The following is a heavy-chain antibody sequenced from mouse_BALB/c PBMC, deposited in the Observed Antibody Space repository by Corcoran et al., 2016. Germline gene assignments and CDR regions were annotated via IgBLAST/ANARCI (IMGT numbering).Heavy chain of an antibody. V-gene: IGHV8-12*01. Sequence: QVTLKESGPGILQPSQTLSLTCSFSGFSLSTSGMGVSWIRQPSGKGLEWLAHIYWDDDKRYNPSLKSRLTISKETSRNQVFLKITSVDTADTATDYCARSGYYGNYIFDYWGQGTTLTVSS. CDR3: ARSGYYGNYIFDY. CDR1: GFSLSTSGMG. D-gene: IGHD2-1*01. J-gene: IGHJ2*01. CDR2: IYWDDDK.